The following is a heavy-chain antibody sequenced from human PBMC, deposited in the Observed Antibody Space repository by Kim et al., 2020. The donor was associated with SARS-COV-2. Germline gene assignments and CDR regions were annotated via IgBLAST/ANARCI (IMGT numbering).Heavy chain of an antibody. D-gene: IGHD4-4*01. J-gene: IGHJ4*02. CDR3: ARDMDPTVYDY. Sequence: KTQSSQKFQGRVTITRATAANTAYMELRRLTTKDTAIYYCARDMDPTVYDYWGQGTLVTVSS. V-gene: IGHV1-3*01. CDR2: KT.